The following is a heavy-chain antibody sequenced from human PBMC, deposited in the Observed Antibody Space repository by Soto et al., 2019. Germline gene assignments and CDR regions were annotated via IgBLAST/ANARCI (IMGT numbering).Heavy chain of an antibody. V-gene: IGHV1-69*13. CDR2: IIPIFGTA. D-gene: IGHD6-13*01. CDR1: GGTFSSYA. CDR3: GVAAAGPGINWFDP. J-gene: IGHJ5*02. Sequence: SVKVSCKASGGTFSSYAISWVRQAPGQGLEWMGGIIPIFGTANYAQKFQGRVTITADESTSTAYMELSSLRSEDTAVYYCGVAAAGPGINWFDPWGQGTLVTVSS.